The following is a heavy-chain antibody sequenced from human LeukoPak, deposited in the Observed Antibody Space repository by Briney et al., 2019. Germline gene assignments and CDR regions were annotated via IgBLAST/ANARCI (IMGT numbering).Heavy chain of an antibody. CDR2: ISSSSSSYI. CDR1: GFTFSSYS. D-gene: IGHD3-10*01. CDR3: ARVLGSYYYMDV. J-gene: IGHJ6*03. V-gene: IGHV3-21*01. Sequence: GGSLRLSCAASGFTFSSYSMSWVRQAPGKGLEWVSSISSSSSSYIYYADSVKGRFTISRDNAKNSLYLQMDSLRAEDTAVYYCARVLGSYYYMDVWGKGTTVTVSS.